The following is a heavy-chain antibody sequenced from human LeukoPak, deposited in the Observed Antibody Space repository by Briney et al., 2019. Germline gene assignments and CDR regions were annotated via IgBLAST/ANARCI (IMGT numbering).Heavy chain of an antibody. CDR3: ARGDTAMVQLPDAFDI. J-gene: IGHJ3*02. CDR2: INTNTGNP. V-gene: IGHV7-4-1*02. Sequence: ASVKVSCKASGYTFTGYYIHWVRQAPGQGLEWMGWINTNTGNPTYAQGFTGRFVFSLDTSVSTAYLQISSLKAEDTAVYYCARGDTAMVQLPDAFDIWGQGTMVTVSS. D-gene: IGHD5-18*01. CDR1: GYTFTGYY.